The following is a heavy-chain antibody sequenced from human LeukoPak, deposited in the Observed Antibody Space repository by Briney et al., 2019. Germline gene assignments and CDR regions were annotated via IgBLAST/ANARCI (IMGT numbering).Heavy chain of an antibody. CDR2: IYYTGST. CDR1: GGSITNSY. J-gene: IGHJ5*02. CDR3: ARHVAVGETA. V-gene: IGHV4-59*08. Sequence: SETLSLTCSVSGGSITNSYWSWVRQPPGKGLEWIGYIYYTGSTTYSPSYKSRVTISVDTSRNQISLKLTSVTAADTAVYYCARHVAVGETAWGQGTLVTVFS. D-gene: IGHD1-26*01.